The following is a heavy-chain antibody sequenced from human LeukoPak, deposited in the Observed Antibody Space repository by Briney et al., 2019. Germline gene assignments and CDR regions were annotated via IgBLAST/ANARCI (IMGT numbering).Heavy chain of an antibody. Sequence: ASVKVSCKPSGYTFIDYYLHWVRQTPGQGPEWMGWINPNTGVTNYAQKFRGRVTMTRDTSITAAYMELSRLTSDDTAIYYCVRFYDRLTGSEYWGQGTLITVS. CDR3: VRFYDRLTGSEY. V-gene: IGHV1-2*02. CDR1: GYTFIDYY. CDR2: INPNTGVT. J-gene: IGHJ4*02. D-gene: IGHD3-9*01.